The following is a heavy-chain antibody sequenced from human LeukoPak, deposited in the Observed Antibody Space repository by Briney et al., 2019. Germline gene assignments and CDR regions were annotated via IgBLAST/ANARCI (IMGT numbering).Heavy chain of an antibody. CDR1: GGTFSSYA. V-gene: IGHV1-69*05. CDR3: ARGPGGARYFDY. Sequence: ASVKVSCKASGGTFSSYAISWVRQAPGQGLEWMGGIIPIFGTANHAQKFQGRVTITTDESTSTAYMELSSLRSEDTAVYYCARGPGGARYFDYWGQGTLVTVSS. D-gene: IGHD1-26*01. J-gene: IGHJ4*02. CDR2: IIPIFGTA.